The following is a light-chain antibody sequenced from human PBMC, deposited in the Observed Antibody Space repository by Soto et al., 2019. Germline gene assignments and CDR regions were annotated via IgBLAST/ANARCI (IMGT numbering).Light chain of an antibody. CDR3: HQRSNWPPT. CDR1: QSVSSY. V-gene: IGKV3-11*01. Sequence: EIVLTQSPATLSLSPGERATLSCRASQSVSSYLAWYQQKPGQAPRLLIYYASNRASGIPARFSGSGSGTDFTLTISSLEPEDFAVYYCHQRSNWPPTFGQGTRLEIK. CDR2: YAS. J-gene: IGKJ5*01.